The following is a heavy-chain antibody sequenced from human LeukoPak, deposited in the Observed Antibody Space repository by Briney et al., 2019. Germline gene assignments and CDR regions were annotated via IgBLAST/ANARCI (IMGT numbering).Heavy chain of an antibody. Sequence: GGSLRLSCAASVFTFSSYGMHWVRQAPGKGLEWVAVIWYDGSKKYYADSVKGRFTISRDNSKNTLYLQMNSLRAEDTAVYYCARLRAIGYFDYWGQGTLVTVSS. J-gene: IGHJ4*02. V-gene: IGHV3-33*01. CDR3: ARLRAIGYFDY. CDR2: IWYDGSKK. CDR1: VFTFSSYG.